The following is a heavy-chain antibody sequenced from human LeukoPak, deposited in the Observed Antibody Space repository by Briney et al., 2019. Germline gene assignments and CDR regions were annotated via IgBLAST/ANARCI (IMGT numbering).Heavy chain of an antibody. CDR3: ARGGYSRPDY. CDR1: EFIFSNYG. V-gene: IGHV3-48*01. CDR2: ISSNSRTI. Sequence: GGSLRLSCAASEFIFSNYGMNWVRQAPGKGLEWVSYISSNSRTINYADSVRGRFTISRDNAKNSLYQQMNSLRVEDTAVYYCARGGYSRPDYWGQGTLVTVSS. J-gene: IGHJ4*02. D-gene: IGHD4-11*01.